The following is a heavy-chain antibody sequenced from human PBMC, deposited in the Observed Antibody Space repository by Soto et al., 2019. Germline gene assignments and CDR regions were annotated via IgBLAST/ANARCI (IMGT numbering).Heavy chain of an antibody. CDR2: IIPILGIA. J-gene: IGHJ3*02. V-gene: IGHV1-69*02. D-gene: IGHD5-12*01. CDR1: GVTFSSYT. Sequence: GASVEVCCKASGVTFSSYTICWVRHAPGQGLEWMGRIIPILGIANYAQKFQGRVTITADKSTSTAYMELSSLRSEDTAVYYFARVVDGYNLFAFDIWGQGTMVTVSS. CDR3: ARVVDGYNLFAFDI.